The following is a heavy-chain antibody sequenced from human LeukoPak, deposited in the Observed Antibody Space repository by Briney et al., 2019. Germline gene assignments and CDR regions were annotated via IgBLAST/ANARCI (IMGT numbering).Heavy chain of an antibody. CDR1: GFTFDDYG. Sequence: GGSLRLSCAASGFTFDDYGMSWVRQAPGKGLEWVSGINWNGGSKGYADSVKGRFTISRDSAKNSLYLQMNSLRAEDTAVYYCARDNWNYGYFDYWGQGTLVTVSS. J-gene: IGHJ4*02. V-gene: IGHV3-20*04. D-gene: IGHD1-7*01. CDR3: ARDNWNYGYFDY. CDR2: INWNGGSK.